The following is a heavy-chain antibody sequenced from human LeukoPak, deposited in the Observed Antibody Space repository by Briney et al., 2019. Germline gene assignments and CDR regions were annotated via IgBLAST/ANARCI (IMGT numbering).Heavy chain of an antibody. J-gene: IGHJ6*02. CDR2: MNPNSGNT. CDR3: AKDLEYSSSDYGMDV. CDR1: GYTFTSYD. Sequence: APVTVSCKASGYTFTSYDINWVRQAPGQGREWMGWMNPNSGNTVYAQKFQGRVTMTRNTSISTAYMELSSLRAEDTAVYYCAKDLEYSSSDYGMDVWGQGTTVTVSS. V-gene: IGHV1-8*01. D-gene: IGHD6-6*01.